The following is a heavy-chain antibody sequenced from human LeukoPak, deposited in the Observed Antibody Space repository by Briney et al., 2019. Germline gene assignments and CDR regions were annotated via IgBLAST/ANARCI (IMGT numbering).Heavy chain of an antibody. CDR1: GFTFSSYD. CDR2: IGTVGDT. J-gene: IGHJ3*02. Sequence: GGSLRLSCAASGFTFSSYDMHWVRQVTGKGLEWVSGIGTVGDTYYSGSVKGRFTISRKNAKNSLYLQMNSLRAGDTAVYYCARDFEWELLKANAFDIWGQGTMVTVSS. V-gene: IGHV3-13*01. CDR3: ARDFEWELLKANAFDI. D-gene: IGHD1-26*01.